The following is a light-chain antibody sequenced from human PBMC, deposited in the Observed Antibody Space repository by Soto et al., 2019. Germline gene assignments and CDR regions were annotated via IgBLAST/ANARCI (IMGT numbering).Light chain of an antibody. CDR1: QVINNW. CDR3: QQANSFPFT. CDR2: DAS. Sequence: DIQMTQSPSSVSASVGDRVTITCRASQVINNWLAWYQQKPGKAPNLLIYDASTLQSGVPSRFSGSGSGTDFTLTISSLQPEDFATYYCQQANSFPFTFGPGTKVDIK. V-gene: IGKV1-12*02. J-gene: IGKJ3*01.